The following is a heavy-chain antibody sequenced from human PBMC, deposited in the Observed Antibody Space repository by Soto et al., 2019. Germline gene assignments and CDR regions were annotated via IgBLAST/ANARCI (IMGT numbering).Heavy chain of an antibody. V-gene: IGHV3-23*01. CDR3: AKGFRVEGTGYYYCSGARFYGLDV. CDR1: GFTFSSYA. CDR2: ISGSGGST. Sequence: GGSLRLSCAASGFTFSSYAMSWVRQAPGKGLEWVSAISGSGGSTYYADSVKGRFTISRDNSKTTMYLQMNSLRSEDKAVCYCAKGFRVEGTGYYYCSGARFYGLDVWGQGTTVTVSS. D-gene: IGHD3-22*01. J-gene: IGHJ6*02.